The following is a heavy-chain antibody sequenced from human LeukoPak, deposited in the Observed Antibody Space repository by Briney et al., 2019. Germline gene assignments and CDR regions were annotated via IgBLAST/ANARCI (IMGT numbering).Heavy chain of an antibody. Sequence: GSGPTLVNPPQTLTLTCTFSGFSLTTSGVGVGWIRQPPGKALEWLALIYWDNNKLYSPSLKSRLTIAKDTSKNQVVLTMTNMDPVDTATYSCAHYGDYRFLYYFDHWGQGTLVTVSS. V-gene: IGHV2-5*02. CDR2: IYWDNNK. CDR1: GFSLTTSGVG. D-gene: IGHD4-17*01. J-gene: IGHJ4*02. CDR3: AHYGDYRFLYYFDH.